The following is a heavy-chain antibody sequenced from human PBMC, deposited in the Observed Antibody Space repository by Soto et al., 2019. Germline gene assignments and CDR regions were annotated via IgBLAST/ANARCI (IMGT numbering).Heavy chain of an antibody. CDR3: ARTPYADYTTGWLDP. Sequence: PGGSLRLSCAASGFTFSSYTMNWVRQAPGKGLEWVSSISSSSYIYYAHSVKGRFTIPRDNAKNSLYLQMNSLRAEDTAVYYCARTPYADYTTGWLDPWGQGSLVTVSS. D-gene: IGHD4-17*01. J-gene: IGHJ5*02. V-gene: IGHV3-21*01. CDR2: ISSSSYI. CDR1: GFTFSSYT.